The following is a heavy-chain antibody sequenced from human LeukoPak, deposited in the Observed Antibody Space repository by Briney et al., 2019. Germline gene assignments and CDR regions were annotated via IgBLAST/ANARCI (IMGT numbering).Heavy chain of an antibody. CDR2: IYPGGNT. Sequence: PGGSLRLSCAASGLTVSGNYMSWVRQVPGKGLEWISLIYPGGNTYYAKSVEDRFTISRDNSKNTLYLQMDSLKAEDTAVYYCAKVRYNYGDDYWGQGTLVTVSS. D-gene: IGHD3-10*01. CDR1: GLTVSGNY. J-gene: IGHJ4*02. CDR3: AKVRYNYGDDY. V-gene: IGHV3-53*01.